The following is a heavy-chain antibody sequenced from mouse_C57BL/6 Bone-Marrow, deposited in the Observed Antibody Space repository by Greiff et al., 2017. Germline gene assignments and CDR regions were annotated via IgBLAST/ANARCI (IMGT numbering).Heavy chain of an antibody. CDR1: GYSFTGYF. CDR3: ARGYYGPYWYFDV. Sequence: EVQLQESGPELVKPGDSVKISCKASGYSFTGYFMNWVMQSHGKSLEWIGRINPYNGDTFYNQKFKGKATLTVDKSSSTAHMELRSLTSEDSAVYYCARGYYGPYWYFDVWGTGTTVTVSS. CDR2: INPYNGDT. J-gene: IGHJ1*03. V-gene: IGHV1-20*01. D-gene: IGHD1-1*01.